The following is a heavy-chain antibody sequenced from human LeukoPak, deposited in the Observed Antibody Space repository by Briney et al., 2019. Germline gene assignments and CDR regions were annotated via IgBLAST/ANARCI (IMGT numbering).Heavy chain of an antibody. CDR2: ISSSSSYI. D-gene: IGHD3-22*01. V-gene: IGHV3-21*01. Sequence: GGSLRLSCAASGFTFSSYSMNWVRQAPGKGLEWVSSISSSSSYIYYADSVKGRFTISRDNAKNSLYLQMNSLRAEDTAVYYCARDHSPPGSYYDSSGYYRVYWGQGTLVTVSS. J-gene: IGHJ4*02. CDR1: GFTFSSYS. CDR3: ARDHSPPGSYYDSSGYYRVY.